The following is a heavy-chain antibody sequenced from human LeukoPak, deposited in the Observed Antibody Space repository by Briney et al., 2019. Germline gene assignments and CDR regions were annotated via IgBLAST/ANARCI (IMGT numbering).Heavy chain of an antibody. CDR1: GGSISNY. Sequence: SETLSLTCTVSGGSISNYWSWIRQPPGKGLEWIGRIYTSGSTNYNPSLKSRVTISVDTSKNQFSLKLSSVTAADTAVYYCARGVHTAFDIWGQGTMVTVSS. V-gene: IGHV4-4*07. CDR2: IYTSGST. J-gene: IGHJ3*02. CDR3: ARGVHTAFDI.